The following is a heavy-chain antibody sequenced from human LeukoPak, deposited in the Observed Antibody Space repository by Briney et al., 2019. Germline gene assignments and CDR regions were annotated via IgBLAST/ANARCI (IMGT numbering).Heavy chain of an antibody. J-gene: IGHJ4*02. CDR1: GFTFSNYW. Sequence: PGGSLRLSCAASGFTFSNYWVHGVRQAPGKGLVWVSRINRDGSTTKYADSVKGRFTVSRDNAKNTLNLQMNSLRAEDTAVYYCARDKKSGESSEIDYWGQGTLVTVSS. CDR3: ARDKKSGESSEIDY. V-gene: IGHV3-74*03. CDR2: INRDGSTT. D-gene: IGHD3-10*01.